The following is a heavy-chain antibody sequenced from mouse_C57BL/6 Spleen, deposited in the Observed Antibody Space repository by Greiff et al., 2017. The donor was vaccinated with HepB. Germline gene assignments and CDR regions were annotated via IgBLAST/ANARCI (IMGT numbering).Heavy chain of an antibody. D-gene: IGHD1-1*01. Sequence: QVHVKQPGAELVKPGASVKLSCKASGYTFTSYWMHWVKQRPGRGLEWIGRIDPNSGGTKYNEKFKSKATLTVDKPSSTAYMQLSSLTSEDSAVYYCARGGGGSSYDWYFDVWGTGTTVTVSS. CDR3: ARGGGGSSYDWYFDV. CDR2: IDPNSGGT. J-gene: IGHJ1*03. CDR1: GYTFTSYW. V-gene: IGHV1-72*01.